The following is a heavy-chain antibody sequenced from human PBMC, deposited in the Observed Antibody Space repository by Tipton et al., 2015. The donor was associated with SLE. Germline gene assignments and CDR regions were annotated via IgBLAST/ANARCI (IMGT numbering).Heavy chain of an antibody. J-gene: IGHJ6*02. Sequence: TLSLTCTVSGVSISSASYYWNWIRQPAGKGLEWIGRAYTTGSPYYNPSLESRVAISMDTSKNQFSLKLTSVTAADTAVYYCARWIPLTGINVWGQGAPVTVSS. CDR2: AYTTGSP. V-gene: IGHV4-61*02. CDR1: GVSISSASYY. D-gene: IGHD5-18*01. CDR3: ARWIPLTGINV.